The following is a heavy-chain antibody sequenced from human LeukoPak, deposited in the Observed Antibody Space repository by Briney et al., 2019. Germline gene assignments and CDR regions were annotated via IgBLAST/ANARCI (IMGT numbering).Heavy chain of an antibody. CDR1: GGSISSYY. CDR2: IYHSGST. V-gene: IGHV4-4*09. J-gene: IGHJ3*02. CDR3: ARVGTIFGIQNAFDI. Sequence: SETLSLTCTVSGGSISSYYWSWIRQPPGKGLEWIGYIYHSGSTYYNPSLKSRVTIPVDRSKNQFSLKLSSVTAADTAVYYCARVGTIFGIQNAFDIWGQGTMVTVSS. D-gene: IGHD3-3*01.